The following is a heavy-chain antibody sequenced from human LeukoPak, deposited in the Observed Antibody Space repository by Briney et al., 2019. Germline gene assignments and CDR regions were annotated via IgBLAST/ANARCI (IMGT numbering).Heavy chain of an antibody. CDR2: ISYDGSNK. CDR1: KFIFSSDG. D-gene: IGHD3-22*01. V-gene: IGHV3-30*19. J-gene: IGHJ4*02. CDR3: ARGGPYYYDSSGYPLDY. Sequence: GGSLRLSCAASKFIFSSDGMHWVRQAPGKGLEWVAVISYDGSNKYYADSVKGRFTISRDNSKNTLYLQMNSLRAEDTAVYYCARGGPYYYDSSGYPLDYWGQGTLVTVSS.